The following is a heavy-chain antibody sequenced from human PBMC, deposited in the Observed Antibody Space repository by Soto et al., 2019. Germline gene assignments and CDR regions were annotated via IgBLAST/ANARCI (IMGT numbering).Heavy chain of an antibody. D-gene: IGHD1-1*01. CDR2: LSGGGATV. J-gene: IGHJ6*02. CDR1: GFAFSDFY. Sequence: QVQLVESGGGLVKPGGSLRLSCAASGFAFSDFYMSWTRQAPGKGLEWISYLSGGGATVFYADSVKGRFTISRDNAQQSLYLQMDSLPSEDTAIYYCARDRQLSVYHGMAVWGQGTTVTVSS. CDR3: ARDRQLSVYHGMAV. V-gene: IGHV3-11*01.